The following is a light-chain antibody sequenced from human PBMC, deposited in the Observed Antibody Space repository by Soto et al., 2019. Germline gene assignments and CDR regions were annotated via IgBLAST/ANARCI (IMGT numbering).Light chain of an antibody. CDR3: QKYKSLPLDT. CDR2: AAS. J-gene: IGKJ1*01. CDR1: QGISNY. Sequence: NQMTQSPSSPFASVRDKVTTPCRGVQGISNYLAWYQQKPGKVPKLLIYAASTLQSGVPSRFSGSGSGTDFTLTISSLQPEFFATYYCQKYKSLPLDTSGQGTIVDNK. V-gene: IGKV1-27*01.